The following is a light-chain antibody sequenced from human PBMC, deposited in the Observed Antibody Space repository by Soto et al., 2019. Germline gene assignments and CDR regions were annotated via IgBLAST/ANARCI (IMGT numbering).Light chain of an antibody. V-gene: IGLV2-14*01. CDR3: SSYTSSSTRV. CDR2: EVS. CDR1: SSDVVGYNY. Sequence: QSVLTQPASVSGSPGQSITISCTGTSSDVVGYNYVSWYQQHPGKAPKLMIYEVSNRPSGVSNRFSGSKSGNTASLTISGLQAEDEADYYCSSYTSSSTRVFGGGTQLTVL. J-gene: IGLJ3*02.